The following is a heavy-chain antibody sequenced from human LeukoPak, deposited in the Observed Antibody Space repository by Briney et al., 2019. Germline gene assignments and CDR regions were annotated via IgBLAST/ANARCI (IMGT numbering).Heavy chain of an antibody. J-gene: IGHJ4*02. CDR3: AREVMVRGEYGFDY. D-gene: IGHD3-10*01. CDR2: ISSSSSYI. V-gene: IGHV3-21*01. Sequence: GGSLRPSCAASGFTFSSYSMNWVRQAPGKGLEWVSSISSSSSYIYYADSVKGRFTISRDNAKNSLYLQMNSLRAEDTAVYYCAREVMVRGEYGFDYWGQGTLVTVSS. CDR1: GFTFSSYS.